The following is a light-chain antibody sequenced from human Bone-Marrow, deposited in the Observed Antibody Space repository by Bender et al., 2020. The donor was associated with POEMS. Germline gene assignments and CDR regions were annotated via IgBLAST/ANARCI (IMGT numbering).Light chain of an antibody. Sequence: QSALTQPASVSGSPGQSITISCTGTSSDVGTYNFVSWYQQHPGNAPKLIIYGATKRPSGIAYRFAGSKSGNTASLTISGLQTEDEADYCCQSYAGNTTVIFGGGTKLTVL. CDR1: SSDVGTYNF. V-gene: IGLV2-23*01. J-gene: IGLJ2*01. CDR2: GAT. CDR3: QSYAGNTTVI.